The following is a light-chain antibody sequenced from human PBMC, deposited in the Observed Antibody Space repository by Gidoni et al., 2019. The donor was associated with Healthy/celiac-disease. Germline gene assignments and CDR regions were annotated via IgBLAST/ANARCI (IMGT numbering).Light chain of an antibody. Sequence: SSELTQDPAVSVALGQTVRITCQGDSLRSYYASWYQQKPGQAPVLVIYGKNNRPSGIPDRFSGSSSGNTASLTITGAQAEDEADYYCNSRDSSGNHLGVGFGGGTKRTVL. CDR2: GKN. J-gene: IGLJ2*01. CDR1: SLRSYY. CDR3: NSRDSSGNHLGVG. V-gene: IGLV3-19*01.